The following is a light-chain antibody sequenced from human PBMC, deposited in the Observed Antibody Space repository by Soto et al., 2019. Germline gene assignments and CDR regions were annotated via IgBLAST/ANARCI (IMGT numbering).Light chain of an antibody. V-gene: IGKV1-9*01. CDR3: QQINSFPLT. CDR2: AAS. CDR1: QGISSS. J-gene: IGKJ4*01. Sequence: DIQLTQSPSFLSASVGDRVTITCRASQGISSSLAWYQQKPGRAPELLIYAASTLQSGVPSRFSGSGSGTEFTLTISSLQPEDFATYYCQQINSFPLTFGGGNKVEIK.